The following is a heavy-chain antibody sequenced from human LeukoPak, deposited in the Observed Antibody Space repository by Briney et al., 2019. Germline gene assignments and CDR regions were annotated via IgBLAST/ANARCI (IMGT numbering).Heavy chain of an antibody. J-gene: IGHJ5*02. V-gene: IGHV1-18*04. CDR3: ARAGLAVASWWFDP. CDR1: GYTFISYY. Sequence: GASVKVSCKASGYTFISYYMHWVRQAPGQGLEWMGWISAYNGNTNYAQKLQGRVTMTTDTSTSTAYMELRSLRSDDTAVYSCARAGLAVASWWFDPWGQGTLVTVSS. D-gene: IGHD6-19*01. CDR2: ISAYNGNT.